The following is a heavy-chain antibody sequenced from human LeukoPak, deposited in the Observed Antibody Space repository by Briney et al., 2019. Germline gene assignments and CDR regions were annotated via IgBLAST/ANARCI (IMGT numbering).Heavy chain of an antibody. D-gene: IGHD4-17*01. V-gene: IGHV3-33*01. CDR3: ARLYGTYPGWFDP. J-gene: IGHJ5*02. CDR2: IWYDGSNK. Sequence: GGSLRLSCAASGFTFSSYGIHWVRQAPGKGLEWVAVIWYDGSNKYYADSVKGRFTISRDNSKNTLYLQMNSLRAEDTAVYYCARLYGTYPGWFDPWGQGTLVTVSS. CDR1: GFTFSSYG.